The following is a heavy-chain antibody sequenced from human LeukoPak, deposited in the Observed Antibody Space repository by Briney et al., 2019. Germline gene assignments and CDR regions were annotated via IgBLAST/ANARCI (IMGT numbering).Heavy chain of an antibody. J-gene: IGHJ4*02. D-gene: IGHD2-2*01. Sequence: GGSLRLSCAASGFTFDDYAMHWVRQAPGKGLEWVSGISWNSGSIGYADSVKGRFTISRDNAKNSLYLQMNSLRAEDTALYYCARGHCSSTSCYSGFDYWGQGTLVTVSS. CDR2: ISWNSGSI. CDR1: GFTFDDYA. V-gene: IGHV3-9*01. CDR3: ARGHCSSTSCYSGFDY.